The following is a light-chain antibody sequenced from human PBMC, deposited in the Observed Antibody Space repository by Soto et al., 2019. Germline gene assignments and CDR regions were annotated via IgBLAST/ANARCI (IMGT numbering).Light chain of an antibody. V-gene: IGKV1-9*01. CDR3: QQLNSYPPGT. Sequence: DIQLTQSPSFLSASVGDRVTITCRASQDISNYLAWYQQKPGEAPKLLIYTASTLQSGVPSRFSGSGSRTEFTLTISSLQPEDFATYYCQQLNSYPPGTFGPGTKVDIK. CDR1: QDISNY. J-gene: IGKJ3*01. CDR2: TAS.